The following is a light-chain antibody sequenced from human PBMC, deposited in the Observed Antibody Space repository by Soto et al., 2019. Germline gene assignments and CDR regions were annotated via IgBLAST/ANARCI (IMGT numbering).Light chain of an antibody. CDR3: HVLRTWPLT. Sequence: EIVLTQSPGTLSLSPGETATLSCRARQSVNNQLAWHQQKPGQAPRLLIYDAFTRATGIPARISGSGSGADFTLSISSLELYAFAVDYCHVLRTWPLTFGGGSNVE. J-gene: IGKJ4*01. CDR1: QSVNNQ. V-gene: IGKV3-11*01. CDR2: DAF.